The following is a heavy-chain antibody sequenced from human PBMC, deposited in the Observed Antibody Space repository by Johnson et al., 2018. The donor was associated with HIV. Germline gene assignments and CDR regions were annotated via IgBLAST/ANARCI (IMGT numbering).Heavy chain of an antibody. D-gene: IGHD2-2*01. Sequence: VLLVESGGGVVQPGRSLRLSCAASGFTFSSMHWDRQAPGKGLEWVANIKQDGSEKYYVDSVKGRFTISRDNAKNSLYLQMNSLRAEDTDVYYCARDRKYQLLLKLSSADAFDIWGQGTMVTVSS. CDR3: ARDRKYQLLLKLSSADAFDI. CDR1: GFTFSS. J-gene: IGHJ3*02. V-gene: IGHV3-7*03. CDR2: IKQDGSEK.